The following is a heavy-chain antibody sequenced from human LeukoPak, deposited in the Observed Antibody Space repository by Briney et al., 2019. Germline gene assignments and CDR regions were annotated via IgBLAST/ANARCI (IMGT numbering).Heavy chain of an antibody. CDR1: GFTFSSYA. Sequence: GGSLRLSCAASGFTFSSYAMSWVRQAPRKGLEWVSAISGSGGSTYYADSAKGRFTISRDNSKNTLYLQMNSLRAEDTAVYYCAKDGVVPAALPFDYWGQGTLVTVSS. CDR3: AKDGVVPAALPFDY. V-gene: IGHV3-23*01. J-gene: IGHJ4*02. CDR2: ISGSGGST. D-gene: IGHD2-2*02.